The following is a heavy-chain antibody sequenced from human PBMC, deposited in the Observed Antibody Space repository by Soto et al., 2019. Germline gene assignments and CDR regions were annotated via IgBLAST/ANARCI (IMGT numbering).Heavy chain of an antibody. D-gene: IGHD3-22*01. CDR2: IYYSGRT. CDR1: GGSFSSYY. J-gene: IGHJ6*02. V-gene: IGHV4-59*01. Sequence: ETMSLTCTVSGGSFSSYYWSWIRQPPGKGLEWIGHIYYSGRTNYNPSLKSRVTISGDTSKNQLSLKLSSVTAADTAVYYCARDYYYDSRGYPGAYYYGMDVWGQGTTVTVSS. CDR3: ARDYYYDSRGYPGAYYYGMDV.